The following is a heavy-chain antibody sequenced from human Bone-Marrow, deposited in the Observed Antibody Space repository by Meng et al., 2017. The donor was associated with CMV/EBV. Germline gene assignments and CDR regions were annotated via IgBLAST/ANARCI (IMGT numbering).Heavy chain of an antibody. V-gene: IGHV3-49*04. CDR3: TRVRYDRSGYYLLPDDY. D-gene: IGHD3-22*01. Sequence: GESLKISCTASGFTFGDYAMSWVRQAPGKGLEWVGFIRSKAYGGTTEYAASVKGRFTISRDDSKSIAYLQMNSLKIEDTAVYYCTRVRYDRSGYYLLPDDYWGQGTLVTVSS. CDR2: IRSKAYGGTT. CDR1: GFTFGDYA. J-gene: IGHJ4*02.